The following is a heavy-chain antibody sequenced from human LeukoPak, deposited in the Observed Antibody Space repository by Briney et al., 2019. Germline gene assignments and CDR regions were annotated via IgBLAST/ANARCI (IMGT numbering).Heavy chain of an antibody. J-gene: IGHJ4*02. CDR3: ARARSSWNFAD. D-gene: IGHD6-13*01. CDR1: GGSISSYY. V-gene: IGHV4-59*01. Sequence: SETLSLTCTVSGGSISSYYWSWIRQPPGKGLEWIGYIYYSGSTNCNPSLKSRVTISVDTSKNQFSLKLSSVTAADTAVYYCARARSSWNFADWGQGTLVTVSS. CDR2: IYYSGST.